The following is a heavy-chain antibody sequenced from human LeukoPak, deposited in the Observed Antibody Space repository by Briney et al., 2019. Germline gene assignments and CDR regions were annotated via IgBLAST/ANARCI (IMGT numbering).Heavy chain of an antibody. D-gene: IGHD5-24*01. V-gene: IGHV4-39*01. Sequence: PSETLSLTCTVSGGSISSSSYCWGWIRQPPGKGLEWIGSIYYSGSTYYNPSLKSRVTISVDTSKNQFSLKLSSVTAADTAVYYCARQEAVGWLQFRRSLDFDYWGQGTLVTVSS. CDR2: IYYSGST. CDR1: GGSISSSSYC. J-gene: IGHJ4*02. CDR3: ARQEAVGWLQFRRSLDFDY.